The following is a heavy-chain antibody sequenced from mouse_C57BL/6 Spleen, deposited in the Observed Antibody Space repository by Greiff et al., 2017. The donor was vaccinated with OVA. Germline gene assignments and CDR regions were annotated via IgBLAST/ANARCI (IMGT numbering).Heavy chain of an antibody. CDR2: LYPSDSDT. V-gene: IGHV1-52*01. J-gene: IGHJ4*01. CDR1: GYTFTSYW. CDR3: ARNGYAMDY. Sequence: QVQLQQPGAELVRPGSSVKLSCKASGYTFTSYWMHWVQQLPIQVLAWLCNLYPSDSDTHYNQKFKDKATLTVDKSSSTAYMQLSSLTSEDSAVYYCARNGYAMDYWGQGTSVTVSS.